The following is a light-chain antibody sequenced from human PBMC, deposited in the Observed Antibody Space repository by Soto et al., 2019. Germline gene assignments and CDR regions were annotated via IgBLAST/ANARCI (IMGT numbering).Light chain of an antibody. V-gene: IGKV1-5*01. J-gene: IGKJ1*01. CDR3: QQYNSYSRT. CDR2: DAS. CDR1: QGISSW. Sequence: DIQMTQSPSSVSASVGDRVTFTCRASQGISSWLAWYQQKPGKAPKLLIFDASSLERGVPSRFSGSGSGTEFTLTISSLQPDDFATYYCQQYNSYSRTFGQGTKVEI.